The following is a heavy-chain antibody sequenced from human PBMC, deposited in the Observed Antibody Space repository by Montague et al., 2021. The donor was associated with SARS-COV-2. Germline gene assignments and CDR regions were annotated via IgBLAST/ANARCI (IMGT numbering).Heavy chain of an antibody. CDR1: GGSISSYY. Sequence: SETLSLTCTVSGGSISSYYCSWIRQPPGNGLEWIWNIYYSGSTNYNPSLTRRVPVSVDTSTNQISLKLSSVTAADTAAYYCSRTYYEILSGYYNRGAFDIWGQGTMVTVSS. CDR3: SRTYYEILSGYYNRGAFDI. CDR2: IYYSGST. D-gene: IGHD3-9*01. V-gene: IGHV4-59*08. J-gene: IGHJ3*02.